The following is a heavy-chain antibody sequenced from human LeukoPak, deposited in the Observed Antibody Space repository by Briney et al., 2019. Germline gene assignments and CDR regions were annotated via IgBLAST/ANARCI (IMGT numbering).Heavy chain of an antibody. V-gene: IGHV4-59*11. J-gene: IGHJ4*02. CDR2: ISYSGTT. D-gene: IGHD4-17*01. Sequence: PSETLSLTCTVSGGSINSRYWSWIRQTPGKGLEWIRYISYSGTTDYNPSLKSRVTMSVDTSRNQFSLNLNSVTAADTALYYCASRLASTSFYGVFDYWSPGTLVTVPS. CDR3: ASRLASTSFYGVFDY. CDR1: GGSINSRY.